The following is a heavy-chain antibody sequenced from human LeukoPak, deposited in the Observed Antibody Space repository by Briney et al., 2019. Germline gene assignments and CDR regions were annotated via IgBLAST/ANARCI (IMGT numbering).Heavy chain of an antibody. J-gene: IGHJ4*02. D-gene: IGHD3-22*01. Sequence: SETLSLTCIVSGYSISSGYSWGWIRQPPGKGLEWIASIYHSGSTYYNPSLKSRVSISVDTSKNQFSLRLRSVTAADTAVYYCARGPSDPYYYDSSGYYFAYWGQGTLVTVSS. CDR1: GYSISSGYS. CDR2: IYHSGST. V-gene: IGHV4-38-2*02. CDR3: ARGPSDPYYYDSSGYYFAY.